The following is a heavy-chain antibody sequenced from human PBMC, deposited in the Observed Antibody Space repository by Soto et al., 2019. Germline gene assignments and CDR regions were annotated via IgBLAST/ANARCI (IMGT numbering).Heavy chain of an antibody. CDR1: GDSINKYY. J-gene: IGHJ6*02. D-gene: IGHD4-17*01. CDR3: ARSLTTVVTMDV. V-gene: IGHV4-59*01. CDR2: IYYSGST. Sequence: SETLSLTCTVSGDSINKYYWNWIRQSPGTGLEWIGYIYYSGSTYYNPSLKSRVTMSVDTSKNQFSLKLSSVTAADTAVYYCARSLTTVVTMDVWGQGTTVTVSS.